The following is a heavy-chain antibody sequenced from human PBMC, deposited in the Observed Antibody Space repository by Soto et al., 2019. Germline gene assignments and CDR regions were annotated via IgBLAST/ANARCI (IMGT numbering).Heavy chain of an antibody. CDR3: ARDLLITIFGVVEGGYFDL. V-gene: IGHV3-21*01. J-gene: IGHJ2*01. CDR2: ISSSSSYI. CDR1: GFTFSSYS. Sequence: EVQLVESGGGLVKPGGSLRLSCAASGFTFSSYSMNWVRQAPGKGLEWVSSISSSSSYIYYADSVKGRFTISRDNAKNSLYLQMNSLRAEDTALSYCARDLLITIFGVVEGGYFDLWGRGTLVTVSS. D-gene: IGHD3-3*01.